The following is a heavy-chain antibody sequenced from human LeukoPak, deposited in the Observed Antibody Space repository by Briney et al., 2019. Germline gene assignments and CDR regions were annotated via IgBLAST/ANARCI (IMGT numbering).Heavy chain of an antibody. CDR2: INHSGST. CDR1: GGSFNGYY. V-gene: IGHV4-34*01. D-gene: IGHD6-13*01. J-gene: IGHJ6*03. CDR3: ARGPRRSSSWYRPFGYYYYMDV. Sequence: SETLSLTCAVYGGSFNGYYWSWIRQPPGKGLEWIGEINHSGSTNYNPSLKSRVTISVDTSKNQFSLKLSSVTAADTAVYYCARGPRRSSSWYRPFGYYYYMDVWGKGTTVTVSS.